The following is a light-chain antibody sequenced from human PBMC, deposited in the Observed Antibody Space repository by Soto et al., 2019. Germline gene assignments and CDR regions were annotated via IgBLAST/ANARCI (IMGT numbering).Light chain of an antibody. CDR2: GAS. Sequence: EIVLTQSPGTLSLSPGEGATLSCRASQSVSTNFFAWYQQKPGQAHRLLIYGASTRATGIPDRFSGSGSGTEFTLTISRLEPEDFAVYYCQQYGRTSWTFGQGTKVEIK. CDR1: QSVSTNF. CDR3: QQYGRTSWT. V-gene: IGKV3-20*01. J-gene: IGKJ1*01.